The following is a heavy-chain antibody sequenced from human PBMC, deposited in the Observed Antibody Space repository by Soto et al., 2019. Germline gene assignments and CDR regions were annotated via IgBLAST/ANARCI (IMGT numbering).Heavy chain of an antibody. D-gene: IGHD3-3*01. J-gene: IGHJ4*02. CDR2: INAGNGNT. V-gene: IGHV1-3*01. CDR1: GYTFTSYA. CDR3: ARDLTPDYDFWSGYLGY. Sequence: ASVKVSCKASGYTFTSYAMHWVRQAPGQRLEWMGWINAGNGNTKYSQKFQGRVTITRDTSASTAYMELSSLRSEDTAVYYCARDLTPDYDFWSGYLGYWGQGTLVTVPQ.